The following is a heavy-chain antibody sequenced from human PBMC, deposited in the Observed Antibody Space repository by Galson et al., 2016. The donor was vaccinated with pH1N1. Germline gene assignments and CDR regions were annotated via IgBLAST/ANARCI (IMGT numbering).Heavy chain of an antibody. CDR3: ARRKPNFDPHVIDF. D-gene: IGHD3-9*01. V-gene: IGHV4-34*01. Sequence: ETLSLTCAVYGGSLSGTYWGWIRQSPGKGLEWTGEMHPGGSTNYNPSLKSRVSLFVDTSKNQFSLKLSSLTAADTALYFCARRKPNFDPHVIDFWGQGALVTVSS. CDR2: MHPGGST. CDR1: GGSLSGTY. J-gene: IGHJ4*02.